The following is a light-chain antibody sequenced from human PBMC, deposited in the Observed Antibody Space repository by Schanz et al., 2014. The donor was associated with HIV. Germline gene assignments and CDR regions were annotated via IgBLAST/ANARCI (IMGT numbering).Light chain of an antibody. V-gene: IGKV3-15*01. J-gene: IGKJ5*01. CDR1: QSVTSN. Sequence: EIVLTQSPGTLSLSPGERAALSCRASQSVTSNLLAWYQQKPGQAPRLLIYGATTRATGIPARFSGSGSATEFTLTITSLQSEDFAVYYCQQYNDWPPITFGQGTRLEIK. CDR3: QQYNDWPPIT. CDR2: GAT.